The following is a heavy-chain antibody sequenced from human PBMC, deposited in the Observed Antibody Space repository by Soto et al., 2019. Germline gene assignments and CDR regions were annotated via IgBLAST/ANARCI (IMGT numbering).Heavy chain of an antibody. Sequence: PSETLSLTCAVYGGSFSGYYWSWIRQPPGKGLEWIGEINHSGSTNYNPSLKSRVTISVDTSKNQFSLKLSSVTAADTAVYYCARSAQDIVVVVAAKAWYFDYWGQGTLVTVS. V-gene: IGHV4-34*01. CDR3: ARSAQDIVVVVAAKAWYFDY. CDR1: GGSFSGYY. D-gene: IGHD2-15*01. J-gene: IGHJ4*02. CDR2: INHSGST.